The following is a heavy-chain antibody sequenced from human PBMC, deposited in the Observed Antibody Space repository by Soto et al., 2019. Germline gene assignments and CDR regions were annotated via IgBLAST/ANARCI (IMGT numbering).Heavy chain of an antibody. V-gene: IGHV4-39*01. D-gene: IGHD1-7*01. CDR2: IYYGGST. J-gene: IGHJ6*03. CDR1: GGSISSSNYY. CDR3: AGTTSLQWYYMDV. Sequence: TSETLSLTYTVSGGSISSSNYYWGWIRQPPGKGLEWIGSIYYGGSTYYNPSRKTRVTISVDTSKNQFSLHLNSVTPEDTAVYYCAGTTSLQWYYMDVWGKGTTVTVSS.